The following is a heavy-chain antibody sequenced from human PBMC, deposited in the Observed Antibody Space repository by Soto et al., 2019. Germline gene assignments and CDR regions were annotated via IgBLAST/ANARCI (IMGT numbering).Heavy chain of an antibody. D-gene: IGHD6-13*01. Sequence: TGGSLRLSCAASGFTFSSYSMNWVRQAPGKGLEWVSSISSSSSYIYYADSVKGRFTIPRDNAKNSLYLQMNSLRAEDTAVYYFARGELGIAAAGTVYWFDPWGQGTLVTVSS. CDR2: ISSSSSYI. CDR3: ARGELGIAAAGTVYWFDP. J-gene: IGHJ5*02. CDR1: GFTFSSYS. V-gene: IGHV3-21*01.